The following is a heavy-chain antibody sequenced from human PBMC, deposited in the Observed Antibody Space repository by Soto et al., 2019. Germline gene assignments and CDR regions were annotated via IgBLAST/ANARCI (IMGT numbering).Heavy chain of an antibody. V-gene: IGHV1-24*01. CDR2: FDPEDGET. CDR3: ARDYEITFGGVIATLDAFDI. Sequence: ASVKVSCKVSGYTLTELSMHWVRQAPGKGLEWMGGFDPEDGETIYAQKFQGRVTMTEDTSTDTAYMELSSLRSEDTAVYYCARDYEITFGGVIATLDAFDIWGQGTMVTVSS. J-gene: IGHJ3*02. D-gene: IGHD3-16*02. CDR1: GYTLTELS.